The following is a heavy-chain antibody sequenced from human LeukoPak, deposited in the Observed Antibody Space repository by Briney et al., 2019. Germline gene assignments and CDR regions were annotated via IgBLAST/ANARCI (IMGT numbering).Heavy chain of an antibody. CDR1: GGSISSGGYY. V-gene: IGHV4-61*08. D-gene: IGHD1-26*01. CDR3: ARGSGGINAFDI. CDR2: IYYSGST. Sequence: SQTLSLTCTVSGGSISSGGYYWSWIRQHPGKGLEWIGYIYYSGSTNYNPSLKSRVTISVDTSKNQFSLKLSSVTAADTAVYYCARGSGGINAFDIWGQGTMVTVSS. J-gene: IGHJ3*02.